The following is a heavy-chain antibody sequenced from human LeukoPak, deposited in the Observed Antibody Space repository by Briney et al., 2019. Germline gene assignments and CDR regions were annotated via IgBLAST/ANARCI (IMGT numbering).Heavy chain of an antibody. CDR1: GFTFSSYS. CDR2: ISSASNTI. Sequence: PGESLRLSCAASGFTFSSYSKNWVRDAPGEGLEWVSYISSASNTIYYADSVKGRFPISRDNAKNSLSPQMNSLRAEDTAMYYCARDGWFGDYNWFDPWGQGSLVTVSS. J-gene: IGHJ5*02. V-gene: IGHV3-48*01. CDR3: ARDGWFGDYNWFDP. D-gene: IGHD3-10*01.